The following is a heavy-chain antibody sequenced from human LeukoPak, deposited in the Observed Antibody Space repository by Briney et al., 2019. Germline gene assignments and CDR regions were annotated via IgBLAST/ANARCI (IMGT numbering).Heavy chain of an antibody. CDR1: GFIFSTYW. J-gene: IGHJ4*02. V-gene: IGHV3-7*04. CDR3: ARGDCSGGSCYLSLTTIDY. D-gene: IGHD2-15*01. Sequence: GGSLRLSCAASGFIFSTYWMTWVRQAPGKGLEWVANIKPDGSEKYYVDSVKGRFTISRDNAKNSVSLQMNSLRAEDTAVFYCARGDCSGGSCYLSLTTIDYWGQGTLVTVSS. CDR2: IKPDGSEK.